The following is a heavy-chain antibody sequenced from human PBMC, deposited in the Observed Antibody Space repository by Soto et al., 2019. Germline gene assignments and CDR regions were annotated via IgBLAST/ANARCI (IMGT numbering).Heavy chain of an antibody. CDR2: INPNNGGT. CDR3: ARVQHDSSGWNYYSYGLDV. V-gene: IGHV1-2*02. D-gene: IGHD6-25*01. Sequence: ASVKVSCKASGYTFTSYGISWVRQAPGQGLEWMGWINPNNGGTNYVQKFQGRVTMTRDTSISTAYMELSRLKADDTAVYYCARVQHDSSGWNYYSYGLDVWGQGTTVTVSS. CDR1: GYTFTSYG. J-gene: IGHJ6*02.